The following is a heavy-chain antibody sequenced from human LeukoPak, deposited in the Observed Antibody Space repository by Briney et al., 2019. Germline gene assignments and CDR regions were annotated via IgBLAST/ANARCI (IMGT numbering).Heavy chain of an antibody. CDR1: GFTFTTYA. CDR3: ARDRLWPLGGMDV. CDR2: ISGSGGST. D-gene: IGHD5-18*01. V-gene: IGHV3-23*01. Sequence: GRSLRLSCAASGFTFTTYAINWVRQAPGKGLECVSAISGSGGSTYYADSVKGRFTISRDNSKNTLYLQMNGLRAEDTAVYYCARDRLWPLGGMDVCGEGATGTVSS. J-gene: IGHJ6*01.